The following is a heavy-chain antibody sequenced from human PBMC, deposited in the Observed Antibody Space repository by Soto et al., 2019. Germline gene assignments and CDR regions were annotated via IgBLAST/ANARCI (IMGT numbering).Heavy chain of an antibody. CDR3: ARWVTDGWQWLVGSTSWYFDL. D-gene: IGHD6-19*01. Sequence: QVQLVQSGAEVMKPGASVKVSCKASGYTFTSYGISWVRQAPGQGLEWMGWISAYNGNTNYAQKLQGRVTMTTDTSTSTAYMELRSLRSDDTAVYYCARWVTDGWQWLVGSTSWYFDLWGRGTLVTVSS. J-gene: IGHJ2*01. CDR2: ISAYNGNT. CDR1: GYTFTSYG. V-gene: IGHV1-18*01.